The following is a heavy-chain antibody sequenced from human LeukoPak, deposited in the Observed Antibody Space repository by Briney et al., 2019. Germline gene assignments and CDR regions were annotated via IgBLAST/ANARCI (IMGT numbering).Heavy chain of an antibody. CDR3: ARVGSSSWYSYDY. D-gene: IGHD6-13*01. CDR1: RFTFSSYS. CDR2: ISGSGGST. V-gene: IGHV3-23*01. J-gene: IGHJ4*02. Sequence: GGALRLSCAAPRFTFSSYSMSWVRPGPREGGEWGSAISGSGGSTYYADSVKGRFTISRDNAKNSLYLQVNSLRAEDTAVYYCARVGSSSWYSYDYWGQGTLVTVSS.